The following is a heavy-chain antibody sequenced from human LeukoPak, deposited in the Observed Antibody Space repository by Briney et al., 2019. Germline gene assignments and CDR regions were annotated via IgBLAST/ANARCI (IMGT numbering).Heavy chain of an antibody. J-gene: IGHJ4*01. CDR2: FSETNSGI. CDR1: GFTFSSFA. D-gene: IGHD2/OR15-2a*01. Sequence: SGRSLRLSCAASGFTFSSFAMSRVRQAPGKGLEWVSGFSETNSGIYYADSVKGRFTISRDNSRNTLYLQMNSLGVEDTAIYFCAKVVQTGNSMFDYWGQGALVTVSS. CDR3: AKVVQTGNSMFDY. V-gene: IGHV3-23*01.